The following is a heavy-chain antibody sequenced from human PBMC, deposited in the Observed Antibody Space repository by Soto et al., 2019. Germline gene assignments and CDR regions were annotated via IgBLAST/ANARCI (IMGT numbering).Heavy chain of an antibody. V-gene: IGHV3-11*06. CDR3: ARVVGGYHYFDY. CDR2: ISSSSTYT. CDR1: GFTLSDSY. J-gene: IGHJ4*02. D-gene: IGHD5-12*01. Sequence: QVQLVESGGGLVKPGGSLRLSCAASGFTLSDSYMTWIRQAPGKGLEWVSYISSSSTYTNYADSLKGRFTISRDNAKNTLYLQMNSVSAEDTAVYYGARVVGGYHYFDYWGQGTLVTVSS.